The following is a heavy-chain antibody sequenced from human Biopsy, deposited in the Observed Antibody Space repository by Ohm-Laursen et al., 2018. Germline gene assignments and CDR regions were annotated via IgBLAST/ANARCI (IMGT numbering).Heavy chain of an antibody. J-gene: IGHJ6*02. CDR3: VRSRAGGATRGMDV. Sequence: GASVKVSCKVSGYTFTGYYLHWVRQAPGQGLEWMGWINPDNGGTIHAQKFQGRVTVTRDTSISTAYVEVTSLRSDDTAVYYCVRSRAGGATRGMDVWGQGTTVTVSS. V-gene: IGHV1-2*02. CDR1: GYTFTGYY. CDR2: INPDNGGT. D-gene: IGHD3-10*01.